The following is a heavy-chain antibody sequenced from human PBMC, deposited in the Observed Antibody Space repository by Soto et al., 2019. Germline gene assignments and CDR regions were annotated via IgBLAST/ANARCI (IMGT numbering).Heavy chain of an antibody. CDR3: ARGPAGTYYYYGMDV. CDR2: IYHSGST. V-gene: IGHV4-30-2*01. D-gene: IGHD6-19*01. CDR1: GGSISSGGYS. Sequence: SETLSLTCAVSGGSISSGGYSWSWIRQPPGKGLEWIGYIYHSGSTYYNPSLKSRVTISVDRSKNQFSLKLSSVTAADTAVYYCARGPAGTYYYYGMDVWGQGTTVTVSS. J-gene: IGHJ6*02.